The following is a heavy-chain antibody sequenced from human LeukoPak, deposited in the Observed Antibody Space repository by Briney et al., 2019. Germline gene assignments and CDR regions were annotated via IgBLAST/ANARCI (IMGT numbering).Heavy chain of an antibody. CDR3: ASSWLGYCSSTSCPPYFDY. V-gene: IGHV4-59*01. J-gene: IGHJ4*02. CDR1: GGSISSYY. Sequence: SETLSLTXTVSGGSISSYYWSWIRQPPGKGLEWIGYIYYSGSTNYNPSLKSRVTISVDTSKNQFSLKLSSVTAADTAVYYCASSWLGYCSSTSCPPYFDYWGQGTLVTVSS. CDR2: IYYSGST. D-gene: IGHD2-2*01.